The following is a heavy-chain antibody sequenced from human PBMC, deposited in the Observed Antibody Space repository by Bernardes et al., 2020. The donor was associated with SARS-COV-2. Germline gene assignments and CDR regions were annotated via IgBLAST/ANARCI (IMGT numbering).Heavy chain of an antibody. CDR2: IYYSGST. CDR3: ARGFTYGSGSFHFDY. CDR1: GCPISSYS. D-gene: IGHD3-10*01. V-gene: IGHV4-59*01. J-gene: IGHJ4*02. Sequence: SEPLSLTCTVPGCPISSYSWSWIRKPPGKGLEWMGYIYYSGSTNYNPSPKRRVTISVDTPKKQFSLKLSSVTAADTAVYYCARGFTYGSGSFHFDYWGQGTLVTVSS.